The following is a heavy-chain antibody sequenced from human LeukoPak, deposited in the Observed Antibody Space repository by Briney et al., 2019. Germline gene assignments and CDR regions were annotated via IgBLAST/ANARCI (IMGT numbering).Heavy chain of an antibody. Sequence: SETLSLTCTVSGGSISSSSYYWGWIRQPRGKGLEWIGSIYYSGSTYYNPSLKSRVTISVDTSKNQFSLKLSSVTAADTAVYYCARLGVEMATINDYWGQGTLVTVSS. V-gene: IGHV4-39*01. CDR3: ARLGVEMATINDY. D-gene: IGHD5-24*01. CDR1: GGSISSSSYY. J-gene: IGHJ4*02. CDR2: IYYSGST.